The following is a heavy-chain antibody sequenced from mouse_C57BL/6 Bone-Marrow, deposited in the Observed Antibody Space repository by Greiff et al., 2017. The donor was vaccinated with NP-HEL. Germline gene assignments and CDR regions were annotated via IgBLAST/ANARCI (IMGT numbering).Heavy chain of an antibody. CDR1: GFTFTDYY. D-gene: IGHD2-4*01. CDR3: ARYRGLRYFDY. Sequence: EVKVVESGGGLVQPGGSLSLSCAASGFTFTDYYMSWVRQPPGKALEWLGFIRNKANGYTTEYSASVKGRFTISRDNSQSILYLQMNALRAEDSATYYCARYRGLRYFDYWGQGTTLTVSS. CDR2: IRNKANGYTT. V-gene: IGHV7-3*01. J-gene: IGHJ2*01.